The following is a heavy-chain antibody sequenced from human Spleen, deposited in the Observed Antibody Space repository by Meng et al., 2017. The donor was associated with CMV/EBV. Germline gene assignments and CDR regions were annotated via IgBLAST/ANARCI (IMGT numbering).Heavy chain of an antibody. Sequence: LSLTCAASGFTFSDYSMNWVRQAPGKGLEWVSSISGGSGYIYYADSLQGRFTISRDNAQNSLYLQMNSQRAEDTAVYYCARDSDDYDFWSAYYTDAFDFWGQGTMVTVSS. CDR1: GFTFSDYS. CDR3: ARDSDDYDFWSAYYTDAFDF. D-gene: IGHD3-3*01. CDR2: ISGGSGYI. V-gene: IGHV3-21*01. J-gene: IGHJ3*01.